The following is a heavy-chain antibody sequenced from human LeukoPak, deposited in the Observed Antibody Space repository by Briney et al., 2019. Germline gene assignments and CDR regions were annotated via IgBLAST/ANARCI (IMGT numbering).Heavy chain of an antibody. CDR2: TYTSGTT. D-gene: IGHD3-10*01. CDR3: ARDYYSSGRLSYMDV. CDR1: GGPISSYY. J-gene: IGHJ6*03. V-gene: IGHV4-4*07. Sequence: SETLSLTCTVSGGPISSYYWSWVRQPAGKGLEWIGRTYTSGTTNYNPPLRSRVTLSVDTSKNQVFLNLSSVTAADTAVYFCARDYYSSGRLSYMDVWGKGTTVTVSS.